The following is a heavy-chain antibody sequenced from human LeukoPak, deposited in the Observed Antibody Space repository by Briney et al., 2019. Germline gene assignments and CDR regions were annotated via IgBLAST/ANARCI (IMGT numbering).Heavy chain of an antibody. CDR3: ARTTSMTASGYDY. J-gene: IGHJ4*02. D-gene: IGHD2-21*02. V-gene: IGHV1-8*03. CDR2: INPATGDK. Sequence: ASVKVSCKASGYTFTNYHINWVRQASGQGLEWMTWINPATGDKGYARKFQDRVTITTDTSISTAYMELSSLSSEDTAVYFCARTTSMTASGYDYWGQGTLVTVSS. CDR1: GYTFTNYH.